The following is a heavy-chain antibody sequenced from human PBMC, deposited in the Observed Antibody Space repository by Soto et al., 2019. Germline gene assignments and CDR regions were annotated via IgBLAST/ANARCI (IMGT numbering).Heavy chain of an antibody. CDR2: ISYDGSNK. Sequence: QVQLVESGGGVVQPGRSLRLSCAASGFTFSSYGMHWVRQAPGKGLEWVAVISYDGSNKYYADSVKGRFTISRDKXKXTXXLQMNSLRAEDTAVYYCAKDPHYYGSGSYLYYFDYWGQGTLVTVSS. CDR3: AKDPHYYGSGSYLYYFDY. CDR1: GFTFSSYG. J-gene: IGHJ4*02. V-gene: IGHV3-30*18. D-gene: IGHD3-10*01.